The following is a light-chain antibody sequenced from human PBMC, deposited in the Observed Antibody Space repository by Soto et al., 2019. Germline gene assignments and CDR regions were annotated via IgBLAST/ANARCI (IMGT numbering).Light chain of an antibody. CDR3: QQYGSSPPT. CDR2: GAS. V-gene: IGKV3-20*01. Sequence: EIVLTQSPGTLSLSPGERATLSCRASQSVSTNYLAWYQRKPDQPPRLLIYGASSRATDIPNRFSGSGSGTAFTLTITRLKAEDFAVYYCQQYGSSPPTFGQGTKVEIK. J-gene: IGKJ1*01. CDR1: QSVSTNY.